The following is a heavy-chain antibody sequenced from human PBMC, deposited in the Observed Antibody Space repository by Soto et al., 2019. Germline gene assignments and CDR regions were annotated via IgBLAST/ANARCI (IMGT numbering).Heavy chain of an antibody. D-gene: IGHD3-22*01. J-gene: IGHJ4*02. CDR2: ISAYNGNT. V-gene: IGHV1-18*01. CDR1: GYTFTSYG. Sequence: SVQVSCKASGYTFTSYGISWVRQAPGQGLEWMGWISAYNGNTNYAQKLQGRVTMTTDTSTSTAYMELRSLRSDDTAVYYCARVRSLYYYDSPWGQGTLVTVSS. CDR3: ARVRSLYYYDSP.